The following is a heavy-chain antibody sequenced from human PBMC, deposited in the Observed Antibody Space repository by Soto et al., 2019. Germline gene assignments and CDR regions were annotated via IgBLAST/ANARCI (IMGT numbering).Heavy chain of an antibody. J-gene: IGHJ5*02. Sequence: SVKVSCKASGGTFSSYAISWVRQAPGQGLEWMGGIIPIFGTANYAQKFQGRVTITADKSTSTAYMELSSLRSEDTAVYHCARHNYDILTGYSWAWFDPWGQGTLVTVSS. CDR3: ARHNYDILTGYSWAWFDP. CDR2: IIPIFGTA. D-gene: IGHD3-9*01. CDR1: GGTFSSYA. V-gene: IGHV1-69*06.